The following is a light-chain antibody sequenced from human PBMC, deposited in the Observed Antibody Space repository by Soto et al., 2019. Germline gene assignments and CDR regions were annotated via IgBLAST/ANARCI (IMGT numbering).Light chain of an antibody. CDR3: MQTLQIPHT. CDR1: QSLLYRNGNTH. J-gene: IGKJ2*01. Sequence: EIEMTQSPLSLPVTPGEPASISCRSSQSLLYRNGNTHLDWYLQKPGQSPQLLMYSGTHRASGVPDRFSGSGTGTDFTLKISRVEAEDVGIYYCMQTLQIPHTFGQGTKLEI. V-gene: IGKV2-28*01. CDR2: SGT.